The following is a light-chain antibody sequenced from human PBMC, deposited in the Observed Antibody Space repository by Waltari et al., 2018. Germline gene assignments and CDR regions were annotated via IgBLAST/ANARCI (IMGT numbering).Light chain of an antibody. CDR1: SMDVGSYNL. V-gene: IGLV2-23*02. CDR3: CSYAGSSSWV. CDR2: EVS. Sequence: QSALTQPTSVSGSPGQSITISCTGHSMDVGSYNLVSWYQKTPGKAPKLMIYEVSKRPSGVSNRFSGSKSGNTASLTSSGLQAEDEADYYCCSYAGSSSWVFGGGTKLTVL. J-gene: IGLJ3*02.